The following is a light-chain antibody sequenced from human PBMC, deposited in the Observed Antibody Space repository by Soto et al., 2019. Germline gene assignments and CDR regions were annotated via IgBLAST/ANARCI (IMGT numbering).Light chain of an antibody. CDR3: QQRANWPLT. CDR1: QSIRTY. CDR2: DAS. Sequence: EIVLTQSPATLSLSPGERASLSCRASQSIRTYLAWYQQKPGQAPRLLIYDASNRATGIPARFSGSGSGTDFTLTISSLEAEDLAVYYCQQRANWPLTFGGGSTVEIK. V-gene: IGKV3-11*01. J-gene: IGKJ4*01.